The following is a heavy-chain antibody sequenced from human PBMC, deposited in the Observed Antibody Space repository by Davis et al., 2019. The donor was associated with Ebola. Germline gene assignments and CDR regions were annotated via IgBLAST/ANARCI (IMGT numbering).Heavy chain of an antibody. V-gene: IGHV3-33*01. D-gene: IGHD5-12*01. CDR2: TWYDGSNK. CDR1: GFTFISYG. CDR3: ARDRQYGGHAFDAFDI. J-gene: IGHJ3*02. Sequence: PGGSLRLSCAASGFTFISYGIHWVRQAPGKGLEWVAFTWYDGSNKYYADSVKGRFTISRDNSKNTLYLQMHSLRAGDTAVYYCARDRQYGGHAFDAFDIWGQGTLVTVSS.